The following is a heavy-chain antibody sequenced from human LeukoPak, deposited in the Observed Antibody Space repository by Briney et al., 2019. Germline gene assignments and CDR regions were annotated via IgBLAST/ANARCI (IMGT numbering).Heavy chain of an antibody. V-gene: IGHV1-2*02. CDR3: ATIDGHYDSSGY. Sequence: ASVKVSCKASGYTFTGYYMHWVRQAPGQGLEWMGWINPNSGGTNYAQKFQGRVTMTEDTSTDTAYMELSSLRSEDTAVYYCATIDGHYDSSGYWGQGTLVIVSS. CDR2: INPNSGGT. CDR1: GYTFTGYY. J-gene: IGHJ4*02. D-gene: IGHD3-22*01.